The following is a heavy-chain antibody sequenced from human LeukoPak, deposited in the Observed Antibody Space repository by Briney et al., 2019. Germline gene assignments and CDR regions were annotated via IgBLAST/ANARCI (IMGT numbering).Heavy chain of an antibody. J-gene: IGHJ3*01. CDR1: GGSFSGYY. Sequence: PSETLPLTCAVYGGSFSGYYWSWVRQPPGKGLEWIGEINHSGSTNYNPSLKSRVTISVDTSKNQFSLKLSSVTDADTALYYCARGSPFGNPHVWGQGTMVTVSS. D-gene: IGHD3-10*01. CDR2: INHSGST. CDR3: ARGSPFGNPHV. V-gene: IGHV4-34*01.